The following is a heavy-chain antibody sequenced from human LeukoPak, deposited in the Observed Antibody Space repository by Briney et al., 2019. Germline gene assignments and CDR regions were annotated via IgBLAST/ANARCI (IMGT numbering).Heavy chain of an antibody. V-gene: IGHV3-30-3*01. CDR3: AKGDDFSSH. D-gene: IGHD3-3*01. CDR2: ISYDGSNK. J-gene: IGHJ4*02. CDR1: GFTFSSYA. Sequence: PGGSLRLSCAASGFTFSSYAMHWVRQAPGKGLEWVAVISYDGSNKYYADSVKGRFTISRDNSKNTLYLQMNSLRAEDTAVYYCAKGDDFSSHWGQGTLVAVSS.